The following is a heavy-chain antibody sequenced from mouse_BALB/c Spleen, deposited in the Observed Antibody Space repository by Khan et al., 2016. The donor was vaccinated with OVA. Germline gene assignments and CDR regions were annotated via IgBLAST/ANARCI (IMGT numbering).Heavy chain of an antibody. V-gene: IGHV14-1*02. CDR1: GFNFKDYY. J-gene: IGHJ3*01. CDR2: IDPESGKT. Sequence: VQLQQSGAELVRPGALVKLSCKASGFNFKDYYMHWVKQRPEQGLEWIGVIDPESGKTIYDPKFQGKASITTDTSSKPAYLQTTRLTSEDSAVYSSTCSGVLTWFGYWGQGTLVTVSA. CDR3: TCSGVLTWFGY.